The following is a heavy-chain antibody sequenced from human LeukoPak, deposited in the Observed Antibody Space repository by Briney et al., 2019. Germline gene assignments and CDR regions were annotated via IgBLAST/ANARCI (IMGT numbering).Heavy chain of an antibody. D-gene: IGHD6-13*01. CDR2: INHSGST. J-gene: IGHJ4*02. Sequence: SGTLSLTCAVSGGSISSSYWWSWVRQPPGKGLEWIGEINHSGSTNYNPSLKSRVTISVDTSKNQFSLKLSSVTAADTAVYYCARHRGYSSSWYVDYWGQGTLVTVSS. CDR3: ARHRGYSSSWYVDY. CDR1: GGSISSSYW. V-gene: IGHV4-4*02.